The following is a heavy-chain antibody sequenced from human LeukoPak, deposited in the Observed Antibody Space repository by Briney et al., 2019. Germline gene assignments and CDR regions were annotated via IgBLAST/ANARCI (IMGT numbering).Heavy chain of an antibody. V-gene: IGHV4-59*08. CDR2: IYYSGST. Sequence: SETLSLTCTVSGGSISSYYWSWIRQPPGKGLEWIGYIYYSGSTNYNPSLKSRVTISVDTSKNQFSLKLSSVTAADTAVYYCARQKTMVRGHYGTDVWGQGTTVTVSS. D-gene: IGHD3-10*01. CDR1: GGSISSYY. J-gene: IGHJ6*02. CDR3: ARQKTMVRGHYGTDV.